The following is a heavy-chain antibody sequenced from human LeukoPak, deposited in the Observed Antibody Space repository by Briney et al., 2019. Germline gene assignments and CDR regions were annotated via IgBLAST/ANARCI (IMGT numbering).Heavy chain of an antibody. CDR3: ARDLRKGSYFDY. V-gene: IGHV3-30*03. J-gene: IGHJ4*02. Sequence: GGSLRLSCAASGFTFSSYGMHWVRQAPGKGLEWVAVISYDGSNKYYADSVKDRFTISRDNSKNTLYLQMNSLRAEDTAVYYCARDLRKGSYFDYWGQGSLVTVSS. CDR1: GFTFSSYG. CDR2: ISYDGSNK. D-gene: IGHD3-10*01.